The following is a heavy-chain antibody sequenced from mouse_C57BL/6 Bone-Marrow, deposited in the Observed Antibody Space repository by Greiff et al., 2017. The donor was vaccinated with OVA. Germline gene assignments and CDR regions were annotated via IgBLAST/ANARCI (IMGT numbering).Heavy chain of an antibody. CDR1: GYSFTSYY. V-gene: IGHV1-66*01. CDR2: IYPGSGNT. D-gene: IGHD1-1*01. J-gene: IGHJ4*01. CDR3: ARSSYYYGSSWNYYAMDY. Sequence: QVQLKESGPELVKPGASVKISCKASGYSFTSYYIHWVKQRPGQGLEWIGWIYPGSGNTKYNEKFKGKATLTADTSSSTAYMQLSSLTSEDSAVYYCARSSYYYGSSWNYYAMDYWGQGTSVTVSS.